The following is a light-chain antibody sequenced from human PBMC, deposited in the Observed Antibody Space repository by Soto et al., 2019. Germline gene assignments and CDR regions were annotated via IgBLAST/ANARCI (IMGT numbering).Light chain of an antibody. Sequence: QSVLTQPASVSGSPGQSITISCTGTSSDVGGYNYVSWYQQHPGKAPKLMIYEVSNWPSGVSNRFSGSKSDNTASLTISGLQAEDEADYYCSSYRSSSTVFGTGTKVTVL. CDR3: SSYRSSSTV. V-gene: IGLV2-14*01. CDR1: SSDVGGYNY. CDR2: EVS. J-gene: IGLJ1*01.